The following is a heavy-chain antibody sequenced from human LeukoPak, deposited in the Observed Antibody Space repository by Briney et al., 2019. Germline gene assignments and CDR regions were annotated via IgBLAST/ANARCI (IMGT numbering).Heavy chain of an antibody. CDR2: ISWNSGSI. V-gene: IGHV3-9*01. J-gene: IGHJ3*02. D-gene: IGHD1-26*01. CDR3: AKDSYSGSYYGAFDI. CDR1: GFTFDDYA. Sequence: GGSLRLSCAASGFTFDDYAMHWVRQAPGKGLEWVSGISWNSGSIGYADSVKGRFTISRDNAKNSLYLQMNSLRAEDTALYYCAKDSYSGSYYGAFDIWGQGTMVTVSS.